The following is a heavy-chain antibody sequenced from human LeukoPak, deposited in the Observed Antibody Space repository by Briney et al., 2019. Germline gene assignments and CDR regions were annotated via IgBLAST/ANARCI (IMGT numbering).Heavy chain of an antibody. CDR3: AHRSGDFDY. CDR2: IYWDDDK. CDR1: GFSLSTSGVG. Sequence: ESGPTLVKPTQTLTLTCTFSGFSLSTSGVGVGWIRQPPGKALEWLALIYWDDDKRYSPSLKSRLTITKDTSKNQVVLTVTSMDPVDTATYYCAHRSGDFDYWGQGTLVTVSS. J-gene: IGHJ4*02. V-gene: IGHV2-5*02. D-gene: IGHD7-27*01.